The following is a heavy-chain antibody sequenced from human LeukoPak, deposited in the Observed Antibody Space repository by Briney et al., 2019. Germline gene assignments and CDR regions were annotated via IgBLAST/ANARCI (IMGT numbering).Heavy chain of an antibody. CDR2: ISGSGHNT. J-gene: IGHJ4*02. CDR3: AKDRAWGAYAY. D-gene: IGHD2-21*01. V-gene: IGHV3-23*01. CDR1: GFTFSNYG. Sequence: GALRLSCAASGFTFSNYGMNWVRQAPGKGLEWVSAISGSGHNTYYADSVKGRFTISRDNSKNTLYLQMNSLRAEDTAVFYCAKDRAWGAYAYWGQGTLVTVS.